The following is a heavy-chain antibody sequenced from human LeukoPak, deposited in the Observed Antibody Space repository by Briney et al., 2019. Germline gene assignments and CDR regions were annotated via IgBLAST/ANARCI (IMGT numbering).Heavy chain of an antibody. CDR2: IIPILGIA. Sequence: SEKVSCKASGGTFSSYAISWVRQAPGQGLDWMGRIIPILGIANYAQKFQGRVTTTADKSTSTAYMELRSLRSEDTAVYYCARHMAVAGDNNGGYFDYWGQGTLVTVSS. V-gene: IGHV1-69*04. CDR3: ARHMAVAGDNNGGYFDY. CDR1: GGTFSSYA. J-gene: IGHJ4*02. D-gene: IGHD6-19*01.